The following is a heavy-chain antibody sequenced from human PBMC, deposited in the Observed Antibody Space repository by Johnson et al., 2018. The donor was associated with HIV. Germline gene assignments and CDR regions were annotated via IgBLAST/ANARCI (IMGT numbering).Heavy chain of an antibody. CDR3: VSVVRMPYTAGWKAFDM. CDR2: INSDGSST. CDR1: GFTFSSYW. V-gene: IGHV3-74*01. Sequence: VQLVESGGGLVQPGGSLRLSCAASGFTFSSYWMHWVRQAPGKGLVWVSRINSDGSSTSYADSVKGRFTISRDNAKNTLYLQMNSLRAEDTAVYYCVSVVRMPYTAGWKAFDMWGQGTLVSVSS. J-gene: IGHJ3*02. D-gene: IGHD2-2*02.